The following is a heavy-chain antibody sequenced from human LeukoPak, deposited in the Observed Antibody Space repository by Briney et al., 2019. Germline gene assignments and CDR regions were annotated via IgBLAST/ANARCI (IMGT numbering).Heavy chain of an antibody. D-gene: IGHD4-23*01. V-gene: IGHV3-23*01. CDR3: AKLVTHFDY. CDR2: ISGSGGNT. J-gene: IGHJ4*02. CDR1: GFTLSSYE. Sequence: PGGTLRLSRAASGFTLSSYEMNWVRQAPGKGLEWVSSISGSGGNTYYADSVKGRFTISRDNSKNTLYMPMNSLRAEDTAVYYCAKLVTHFDYWGQGTLVTVSS.